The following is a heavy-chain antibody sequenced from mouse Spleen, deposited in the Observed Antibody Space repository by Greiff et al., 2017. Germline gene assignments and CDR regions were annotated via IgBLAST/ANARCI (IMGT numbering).Heavy chain of an antibody. Sequence: QVQLQQPGAELVRPGTSVKLSCKASGYTFTSYWMHWVKQRPGQGLEWIGVIDPSDSYTNYNQKFKGKATLTVDTSSSTAYMQLSSLTSEDSAVYYCARDYYGSSHYFDYWGQGTTLTVSS. CDR1: GYTFTSYW. D-gene: IGHD1-1*01. J-gene: IGHJ2*01. CDR3: ARDYYGSSHYFDY. V-gene: IGHV1-59*01. CDR2: IDPSDSYT.